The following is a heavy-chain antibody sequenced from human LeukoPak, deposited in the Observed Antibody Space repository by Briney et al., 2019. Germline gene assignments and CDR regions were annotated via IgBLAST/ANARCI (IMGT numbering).Heavy chain of an antibody. CDR1: GFTFSSYA. CDR2: ISYDGSNK. D-gene: IGHD2-15*01. CDR3: ARDLQDCSGGSCYTEDNLFDP. V-gene: IGHV3-30*01. Sequence: GGSMRLSCAASGFTFSSYAMHWVRQAPGKGLEWVAVISYDGSNKYYADSVKGRFTISRDNSKNTLYLQMNSLRAEDTAVYYCARDLQDCSGGSCYTEDNLFDPWGQGTLVTVSS. J-gene: IGHJ5*02.